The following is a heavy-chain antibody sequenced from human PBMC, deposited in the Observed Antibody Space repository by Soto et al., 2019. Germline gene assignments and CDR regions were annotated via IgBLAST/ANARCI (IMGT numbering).Heavy chain of an antibody. V-gene: IGHV1-2*02. CDR3: ARETYGGGNWFDP. J-gene: IGHJ5*02. D-gene: IGHD2-8*01. CDR2: IIPNTGAT. Sequence: QAQLEQSGAEVKRPGASVKVSCKASGYTLTAYSLHWVRQVPGRGLEWMGWIIPNTGATDSAQEFKGRVAMTRDTSLNTAYLEINGLTSGATAIYYCARETYGGGNWFDPWGHGTVVTVSS. CDR1: GYTLTAYS.